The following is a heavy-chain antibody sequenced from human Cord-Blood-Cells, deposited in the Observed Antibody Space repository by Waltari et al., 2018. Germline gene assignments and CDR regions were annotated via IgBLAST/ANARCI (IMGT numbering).Heavy chain of an antibody. V-gene: IGHV4-34*01. D-gene: IGHD6-6*01. CDR1: GGSFSGYY. Sequence: QVQLQQLGAGLLTPSETLYPTCAVYGGSFSGYYWSWIRQPPGKGLEWIGEINHSGSTNYNPSLKSRVTIAVDTSKDLFALKRSSVTAADTAVYCCARGSGYSSSSWFDPWGQGTLGTVSS. J-gene: IGHJ5*02. CDR3: ARGSGYSSSSWFDP. CDR2: INHSGST.